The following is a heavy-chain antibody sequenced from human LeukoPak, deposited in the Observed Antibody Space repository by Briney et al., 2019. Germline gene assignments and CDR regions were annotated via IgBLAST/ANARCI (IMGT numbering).Heavy chain of an antibody. CDR1: GGSISSYY. D-gene: IGHD1-26*01. CDR3: ARDRGGFVGATYYFDY. Sequence: SETLSLTCTVSGGSISSYYWSWIRQHPGKGLEWIGYIYYSGSTYYNPSLKSRVTISVDTSKNQFSLKLSSVTAADTAVYYCARDRGGFVGATYYFDYWGQGTLVTVSS. V-gene: IGHV4-59*06. J-gene: IGHJ4*02. CDR2: IYYSGST.